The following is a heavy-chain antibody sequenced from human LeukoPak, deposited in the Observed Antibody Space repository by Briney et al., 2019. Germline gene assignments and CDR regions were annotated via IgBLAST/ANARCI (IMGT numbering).Heavy chain of an antibody. CDR2: ISYDGRGE. CDR3: AKHYDFWSGYIRGFDS. D-gene: IGHD3-3*01. V-gene: IGHV3-30*01. CDR1: GFTISSYS. J-gene: IGHJ4*02. Sequence: GGSLGLSCAASGFTISSYSMHWVRQPPGKGLHWVALISYDGRGENYADSVKGRFTISRDTSNNTLYLQMNGLGTDDTAVYYCAKHYDFWSGYIRGFDSWGQGTLVTVSS.